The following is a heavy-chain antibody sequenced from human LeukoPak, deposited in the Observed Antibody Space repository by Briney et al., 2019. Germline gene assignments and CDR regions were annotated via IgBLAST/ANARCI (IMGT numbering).Heavy chain of an antibody. D-gene: IGHD6-19*01. J-gene: IGHJ4*02. CDR1: GGSNTNYY. CDR2: IYNSGST. V-gene: IGHV4-59*01. Sequence: SETLSLTCSVSGGSNTNYYWIWIRQPPGKGLEWIGYIYNSGSTNYNPSLKSRVTISVDTSKNQFSLKLSSVTAADTAVYYCASGGGWYYFDYWGQGTLVTVSS. CDR3: ASGGGWYYFDY.